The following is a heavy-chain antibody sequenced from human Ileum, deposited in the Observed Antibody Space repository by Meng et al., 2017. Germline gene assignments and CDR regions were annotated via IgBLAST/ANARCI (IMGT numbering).Heavy chain of an antibody. CDR3: AREVYRSAWYGET. V-gene: IGHV4-4*07. CDR2: IYTIGNT. Sequence: SETLSLTCTVSGASISSYTWSWIRQPAGKGLEWIGRIYTIGNTDYNPSFQSRVTMSVDTSKNQFSLKLRSVTAADTAVYYCAREVYRSAWYGETWGQGTRVTGYS. J-gene: IGHJ4*02. D-gene: IGHD6-19*01. CDR1: GASISSYT.